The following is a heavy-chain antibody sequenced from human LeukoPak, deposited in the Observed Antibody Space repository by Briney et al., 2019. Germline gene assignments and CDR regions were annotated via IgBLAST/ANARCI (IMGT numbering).Heavy chain of an antibody. CDR3: ARDNSVRDAAWWFNP. J-gene: IGHJ5*02. V-gene: IGHV1-46*01. CDR1: GYTFTGYY. D-gene: IGHD5-24*01. CDR2: ISPSGGST. Sequence: GASVKVSCKTSGYTFTGYYVNWVRQAPGQGLEWMGVISPSGGSTSYAQKFQGRVTLTRDMSTSTDYLELSSLRSEDTAVYYCARDNSVRDAAWWFNPWGQGTLVTVSS.